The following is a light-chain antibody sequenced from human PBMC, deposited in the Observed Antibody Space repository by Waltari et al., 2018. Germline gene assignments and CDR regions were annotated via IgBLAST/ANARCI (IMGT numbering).Light chain of an antibody. J-gene: IGKJ2*01. CDR3: QQYHDYST. V-gene: IGKV1-5*03. CDR2: KAS. CDR1: QTILTW. Sequence: DTQVTQSPSTLSASVGDSVTITCRASQTILTWMAWYQQKTGKAPKLLIYKASRLESGVPSRFSGTASGTEFTLTISSLQPDDSATYYCQQYHDYSTFGQGTKLEIK.